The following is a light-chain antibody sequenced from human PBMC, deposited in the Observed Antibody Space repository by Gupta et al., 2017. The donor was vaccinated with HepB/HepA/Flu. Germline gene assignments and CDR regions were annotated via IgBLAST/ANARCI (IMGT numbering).Light chain of an antibody. V-gene: IGLV3-21*03. CDR2: DDS. CDR1: NIGSKS. CDR3: QVWDSSSDHYVV. Sequence: SYVLTQTPSVSVAPGKTDRLTRGGNNIGSKSVHWYQQKPGQAPVLVVYDDSDRPSGIPERFSGSNSGNTATLTISRVEAGDEADYYCQVWDSSSDHYVVFGGGTKLTVL. J-gene: IGLJ2*01.